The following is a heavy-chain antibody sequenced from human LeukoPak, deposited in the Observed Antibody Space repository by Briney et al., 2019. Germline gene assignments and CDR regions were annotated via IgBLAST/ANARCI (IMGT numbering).Heavy chain of an antibody. J-gene: IGHJ6*02. V-gene: IGHV3-33*01. CDR3: ARWAAWRMDV. CDR1: GFTFNSYG. CDR2: IWYDGSKE. D-gene: IGHD6-25*01. Sequence: GFLRLSCAASGFTFNSYGMHWVRQAPGKGLEWVAVIWYDGSKEYYADSVKGRFTISRDNSKNTLYLQMNSLRAEDTAVYYCARWAAWRMDVWGQGTTVTVSS.